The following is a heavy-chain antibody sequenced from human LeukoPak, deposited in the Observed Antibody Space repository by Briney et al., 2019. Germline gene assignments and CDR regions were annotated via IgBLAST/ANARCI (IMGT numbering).Heavy chain of an antibody. D-gene: IGHD3-22*01. CDR3: ARSSGYNGLGAFNI. J-gene: IGHJ3*02. Sequence: GASVKVSCKASGGTFSSYAISWVRQAPGEGLEWMGRIIPILGIANYAQKFQGRVTITADKSTSKAYMELSSLRSEDTAVYYCARSSGYNGLGAFNIWGQGTMVTVSS. CDR1: GGTFSSYA. V-gene: IGHV1-69*04. CDR2: IIPILGIA.